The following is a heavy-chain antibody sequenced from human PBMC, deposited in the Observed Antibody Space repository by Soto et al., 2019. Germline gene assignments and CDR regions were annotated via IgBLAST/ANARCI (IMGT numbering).Heavy chain of an antibody. Sequence: GGSLRLSCAASGFTFSSYEMNWVRQAPGKGLEWVSYISSSGSTIYYADSVKGRFTISRDNAKNSLYLQMNSLRAEDTAVYYCARDLRYYDSSGYYNWFDSWGQGTLVTVSS. V-gene: IGHV3-48*03. CDR1: GFTFSSYE. D-gene: IGHD3-22*01. CDR3: ARDLRYYDSSGYYNWFDS. CDR2: ISSSGSTI. J-gene: IGHJ5*01.